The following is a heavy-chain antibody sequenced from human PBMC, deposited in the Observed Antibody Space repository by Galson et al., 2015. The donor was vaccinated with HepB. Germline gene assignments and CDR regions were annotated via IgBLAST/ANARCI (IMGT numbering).Heavy chain of an antibody. J-gene: IGHJ6*02. CDR2: INHGGST. D-gene: IGHD3-10*01. Sequence: ETLSLTCAVYGGSFSAYYWTWVRQPPGKGLEWIGEINHGGSTNYNPFLKSRVTISLDTSKNQFSLRLTSVTAAATAVYYCARGGGSGSYYNFTYYYDMDIWGRGTTVTVSS. CDR3: ARGGGSGSYYNFTYYYDMDI. CDR1: GGSFSAYY. V-gene: IGHV4-34*01.